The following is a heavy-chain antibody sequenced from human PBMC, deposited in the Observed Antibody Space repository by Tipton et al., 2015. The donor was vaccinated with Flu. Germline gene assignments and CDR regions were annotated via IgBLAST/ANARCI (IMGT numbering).Heavy chain of an antibody. V-gene: IGHV3-23*01. Sequence: GSLRLSCAASGFSFSRYGMSWVRQAPGKGLEWVSAFSGSGGATYFADSVKGRFTISRDNFKNTLYLQMNSLRAEDTAVYYCAKVIPELVAGLDYWGRGTLVTVSS. CDR2: FSGSGGAT. J-gene: IGHJ4*02. CDR1: GFSFSRYG. D-gene: IGHD6-19*01. CDR3: AKVIPELVAGLDY.